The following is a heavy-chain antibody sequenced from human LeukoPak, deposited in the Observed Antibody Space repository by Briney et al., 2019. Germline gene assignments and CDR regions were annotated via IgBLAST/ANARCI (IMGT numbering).Heavy chain of an antibody. Sequence: SETLSLTCAVYGGSFSGYYWSWIRQPPGKGLEWIGEINHSGSTNYNPSLKSLVTISVDTSKNQFSLKLSSVTAADTAVYYCARRLVGPFDYWGQGTLVTVSS. CDR3: ARRLVGPFDY. CDR2: INHSGST. V-gene: IGHV4-34*01. J-gene: IGHJ4*02. D-gene: IGHD3-16*01. CDR1: GGSFSGYY.